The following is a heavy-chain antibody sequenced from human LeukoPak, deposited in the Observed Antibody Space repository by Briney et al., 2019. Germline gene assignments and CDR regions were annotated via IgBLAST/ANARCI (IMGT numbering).Heavy chain of an antibody. CDR1: GFTFSSYV. J-gene: IGHJ4*02. V-gene: IGHV3-23*01. Sequence: GGSLRLSCAASGFTFSSYVMSWVRQAPGKGVEWGSAISGSGGGTYSADSVKGGCTISRDNSKNTLYLQMNSLRAEDTAVYYCAKDLYSSSWYLWDYWGQGTLVSVSS. D-gene: IGHD6-13*01. CDR3: AKDLYSSSWYLWDY. CDR2: ISGSGGGT.